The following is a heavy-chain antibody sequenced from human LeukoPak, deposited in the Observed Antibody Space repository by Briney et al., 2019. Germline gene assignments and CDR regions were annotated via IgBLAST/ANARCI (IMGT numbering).Heavy chain of an antibody. J-gene: IGHJ4*02. CDR2: IYYSGST. CDR1: GGSISSYY. Sequence: ASETLSLTCTVSGGSISSYYWSWIRQPPGKGLEWIGYIYYSGSTNYNPSLKSRVTISVDTSKNQFSLKLSSVTAADTAVYYCAREDYYDSSGYWGQGTLVTVSS. V-gene: IGHV4-59*12. D-gene: IGHD3-22*01. CDR3: AREDYYDSSGY.